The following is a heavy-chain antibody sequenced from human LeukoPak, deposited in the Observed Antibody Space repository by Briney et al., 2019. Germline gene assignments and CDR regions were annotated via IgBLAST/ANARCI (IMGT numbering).Heavy chain of an antibody. CDR2: SSASSSDV. CDR3: ARGRDNAFDI. J-gene: IGHJ3*02. CDR1: GLAFSSSA. Sequence: TGGSLRLSCAASGLAFSSSAMNWVRQTPGKGLEWLSYSSASSSDVYYADSVKGRFTISRDNAKSSLYLQMNSLTAEDTAIYFCARGRDNAFDIWGQGTRVTVSS. V-gene: IGHV3-48*01. D-gene: IGHD2-15*01.